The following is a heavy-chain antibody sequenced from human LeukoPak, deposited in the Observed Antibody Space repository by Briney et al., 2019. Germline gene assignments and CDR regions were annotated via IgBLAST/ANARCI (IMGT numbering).Heavy chain of an antibody. CDR1: GFTFSTYA. Sequence: PGGSLRLSCAASGFTFSTYAMSWVRQAPGKGLEWVSAISVSGDMTYYAGSVKGRYTISRDNSKNTLFLQMNSLRAEDTAVYYCAKLAAASEYSFTDVWGQGTTVTVSS. D-gene: IGHD2-15*01. V-gene: IGHV3-23*01. CDR3: AKLAAASEYSFTDV. J-gene: IGHJ6*02. CDR2: ISVSGDMT.